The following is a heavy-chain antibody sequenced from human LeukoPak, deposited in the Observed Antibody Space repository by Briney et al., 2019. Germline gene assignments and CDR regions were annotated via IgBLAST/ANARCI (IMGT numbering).Heavy chain of an antibody. Sequence: GESLKFSCKGSVYTYTKSWIAGVRQMPGNCLELMGIINPLDSETRYSPPFQGQVTISVDQSISTAYLQWNSLKPSDTAMYYCARQGCTTPSCHTIDYWGQGSLVTVSS. CDR3: ARQGCTTPSCHTIDY. J-gene: IGHJ4*02. D-gene: IGHD2-2*02. CDR2: INPLDSET. CDR1: VYTYTKSW. V-gene: IGHV5-51*01.